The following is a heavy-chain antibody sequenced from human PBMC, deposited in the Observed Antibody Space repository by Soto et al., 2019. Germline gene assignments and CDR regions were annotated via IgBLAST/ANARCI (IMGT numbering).Heavy chain of an antibody. V-gene: IGHV3-7*03. Sequence: GGSLRLSCAASGFTFSSYWMSWVRQAPGKXLEWVANIKQDGSEKYYVDSVKGRFTISRDNAKNSLYLQMNSLRAEDTAVYYCARDTPASFGELLYYYGMDVWGQGTTVTVSS. CDR1: GFTFSSYW. CDR3: ARDTPASFGELLYYYGMDV. CDR2: IKQDGSEK. D-gene: IGHD3-10*01. J-gene: IGHJ6*02.